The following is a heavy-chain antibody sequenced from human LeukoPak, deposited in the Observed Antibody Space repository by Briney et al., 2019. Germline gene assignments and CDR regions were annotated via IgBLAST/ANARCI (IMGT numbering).Heavy chain of an antibody. CDR3: ATLLSALETKP. J-gene: IGHJ5*02. Sequence: GASVKVSCKASGYTFTGYHMHWVRQAPGQGLEWMGWINPNTGGTNYAQKFQGRVTMTRDTSISTTYMELSRLRSDDTAVYYCATLLSALETKPWGQGTQVTVSS. D-gene: IGHD3-10*01. CDR1: GYTFTGYH. CDR2: INPNTGGT. V-gene: IGHV1-2*02.